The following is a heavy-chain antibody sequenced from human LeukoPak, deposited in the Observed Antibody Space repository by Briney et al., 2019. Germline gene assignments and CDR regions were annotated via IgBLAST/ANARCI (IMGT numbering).Heavy chain of an antibody. D-gene: IGHD3-10*02. CDR3: AKCSASYYNDAFDI. CDR1: GFTFNNYA. CDR2: IRGGGGHT. Sequence: GGSLRLSCAASGFTFNNYAMNWVRQAPGKGLEWLSYIRGGGGHTRYSDSVKGRFTISRDNSKNMLYLQRNSLRAKDTAIYYCAKCSASYYNDAFDIWGRGTMVTVSS. V-gene: IGHV3-23*01. J-gene: IGHJ3*02.